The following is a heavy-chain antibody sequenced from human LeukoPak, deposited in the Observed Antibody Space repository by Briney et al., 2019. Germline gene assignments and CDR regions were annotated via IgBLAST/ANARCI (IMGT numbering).Heavy chain of an antibody. D-gene: IGHD3-16*01. CDR1: GFTFSTFA. J-gene: IGHJ4*02. V-gene: IGHV3-23*01. CDR3: AKDGGQGADY. CDR2: IFPSGGET. Sequence: GGSLRLSCAASGFTFSTFAMIWVRQPPGKGLEWVSSIFPSGGETHYADSVRGRFTISRDNSKSTLSLQMNSLSAEDTAIYYCAKDGGQGADYWGQGTLVSVSS.